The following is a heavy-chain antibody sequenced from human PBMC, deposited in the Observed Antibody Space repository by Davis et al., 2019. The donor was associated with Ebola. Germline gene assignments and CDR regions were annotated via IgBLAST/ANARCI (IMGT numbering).Heavy chain of an antibody. CDR1: GFTVSSNY. Sequence: GESLKISCAASGFTVSSNYMSWVRQAPGKGLEWVLYISSSGSTIYYADSVKGRFTISRDNAKNSLYLQMNSLRAEDTAVYYCARVYPPDILTGSYYYYGMDVWGQGTTVTVSS. CDR3: ARVYPPDILTGSYYYYGMDV. V-gene: IGHV3-11*01. D-gene: IGHD3-9*01. J-gene: IGHJ6*02. CDR2: ISSSGSTI.